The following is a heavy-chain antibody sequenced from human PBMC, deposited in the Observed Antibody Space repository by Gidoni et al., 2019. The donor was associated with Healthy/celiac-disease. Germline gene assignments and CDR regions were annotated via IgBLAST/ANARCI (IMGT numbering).Heavy chain of an antibody. J-gene: IGHJ4*02. CDR3: ARDEQQLNYFDY. D-gene: IGHD6-13*01. V-gene: IGHV1-69*01. Sequence: HVQLVQSGAEVKKPGSSVRVSCQASGVTFSSYAISWVRQAPGQGLEWMGGIIPIFGTANYAQKFQGRVTITADESTSTAYMELSSLRSEDTAVYYCARDEQQLNYFDYWGQGTLVTVSS. CDR2: IIPIFGTA. CDR1: GVTFSSYA.